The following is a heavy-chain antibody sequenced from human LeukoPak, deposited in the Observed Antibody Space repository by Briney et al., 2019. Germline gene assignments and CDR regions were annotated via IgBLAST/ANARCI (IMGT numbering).Heavy chain of an antibody. CDR2: IYYSGST. D-gene: IGHD3-3*01. V-gene: IGHV4-59*01. CDR3: ARASFGVAPAYYYYMDV. J-gene: IGHJ6*03. Sequence: SETLSLTCIVSGGSISSYYWSWIRQPPGKGLEWIGYIYYSGSTNYNPSLKSRVTISVDTSKNQFSLKLSSVTAADTAVYYCARASFGVAPAYYYYMDVWGKGTTVTVSS. CDR1: GGSISSYY.